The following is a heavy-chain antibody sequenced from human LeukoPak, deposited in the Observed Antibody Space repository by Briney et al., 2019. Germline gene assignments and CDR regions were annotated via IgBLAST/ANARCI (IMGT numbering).Heavy chain of an antibody. Sequence: SQTLSLTCAISGDSVSSNSAFWNWIRQSPSRGLEWLGRTYYRSKWYSEYAVSVKSRITINPDTSKNQFSLQLNSVTPEDTAVYFCARDGIVGATPLDYWGQGTLVTVSS. D-gene: IGHD1-26*01. CDR3: ARDGIVGATPLDY. CDR1: GDSVSSNSAF. V-gene: IGHV6-1*01. CDR2: TYYRSKWYS. J-gene: IGHJ4*02.